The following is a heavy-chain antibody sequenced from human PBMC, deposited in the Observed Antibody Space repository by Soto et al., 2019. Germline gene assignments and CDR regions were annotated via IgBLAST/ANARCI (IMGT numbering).Heavy chain of an antibody. CDR2: ISGSGTST. CDR3: AKEGSSWLYYGMDV. J-gene: IGHJ6*02. CDR1: GFTFSSSA. Sequence: GGSLRLSCSASGFTFSSSAMAWVRRAPGKGLEWVAGISGSGTSTFYAESVKGRFIISRDNSNNTLNLQLSRLRAEDTAVYYCAKEGSSWLYYGMDVWGQGTTVTVSS. D-gene: IGHD6-13*01. V-gene: IGHV3-23*01.